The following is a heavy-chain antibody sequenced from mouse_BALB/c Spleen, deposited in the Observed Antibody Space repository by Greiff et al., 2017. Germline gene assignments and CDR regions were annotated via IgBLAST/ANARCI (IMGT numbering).Heavy chain of an antibody. CDR3: ARQGWDYYAMDY. Sequence: DVKLVESGGDLVKPGGSLKLSCAASGFTFSSYGMSWVRQTPDKRLEWVATISSGGSYTYYPDSVKGRFTISRDNAKNTLYLQMSSLKSEDTAMYYCARQGWDYYAMDYWGQGTSVTVSS. D-gene: IGHD1-1*02. CDR2: ISSGGSYT. V-gene: IGHV5-6*02. CDR1: GFTFSSYG. J-gene: IGHJ4*01.